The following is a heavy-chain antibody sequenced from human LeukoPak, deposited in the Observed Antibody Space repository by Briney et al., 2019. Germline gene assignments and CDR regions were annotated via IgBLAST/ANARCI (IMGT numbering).Heavy chain of an antibody. D-gene: IGHD2-2*01. CDR1: GFTFSSYW. V-gene: IGHV3-74*01. Sequence: GGSLRLSCAASGFTFSSYWMHWVRQAPGKGLVWVSRINSDGSSTSYADSVKGRFTISRDNAKNTLYLQMNSLRAEDTAVYYCAKGDIVVVPAAILDYWGQGTLVTVSS. CDR3: AKGDIVVVPAAILDY. CDR2: INSDGSST. J-gene: IGHJ4*02.